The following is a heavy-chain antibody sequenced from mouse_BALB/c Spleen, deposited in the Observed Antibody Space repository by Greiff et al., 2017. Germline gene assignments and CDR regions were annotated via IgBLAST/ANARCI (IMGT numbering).Heavy chain of an antibody. CDR2: IWAGGST. V-gene: IGHV2-9*02. D-gene: IGHD2-10*01. CDR3: ARTYYGNPLYAMDY. Sequence: VQVVESGPGLVAPSQSLSITCTVSGFSLTSYGVHWVRQPPGKGLEWLGVIWAGGSTNYNSALMSRLSISKDNSKSQVFLKMNSLQTDDTAMYYCARTYYGNPLYAMDYWGQGTSVTVSS. CDR1: GFSLTSYG. J-gene: IGHJ4*01.